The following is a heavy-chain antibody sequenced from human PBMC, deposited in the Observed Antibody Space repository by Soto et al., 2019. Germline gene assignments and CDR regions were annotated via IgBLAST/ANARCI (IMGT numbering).Heavy chain of an antibody. CDR1: GFTFSSYD. J-gene: IGHJ6*02. Sequence: EVQLVESGGGLVQPGGSLRLSCAASGFTFSSYDMHWVRQATGKGLEWVSTIGTAGDTYYPDSVKGRFSISRENAKNSLYLQTNSPRAGDTAIYYCARWSRTLRHFYFGMDVWGQGTTVTVSS. D-gene: IGHD2-15*01. CDR3: ARWSRTLRHFYFGMDV. V-gene: IGHV3-13*01. CDR2: IGTAGDT.